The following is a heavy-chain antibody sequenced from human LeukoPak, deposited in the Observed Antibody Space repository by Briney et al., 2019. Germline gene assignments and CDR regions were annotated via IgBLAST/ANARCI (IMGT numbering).Heavy chain of an antibody. CDR3: ARQGTALDWSYGIDV. CDR1: GGSISSYY. V-gene: IGHV4-59*08. D-gene: IGHD3-9*01. J-gene: IGHJ6*02. Sequence: SETLSLTCTVSGGSISSYYWSWIRQPPGKGLEWIGYIYYSGSTNYNPSLKSRVTISVDTSKNQFSLKLSSVTAADTAVYYCARQGTALDWSYGIDVWGQGTTVTVSS. CDR2: IYYSGST.